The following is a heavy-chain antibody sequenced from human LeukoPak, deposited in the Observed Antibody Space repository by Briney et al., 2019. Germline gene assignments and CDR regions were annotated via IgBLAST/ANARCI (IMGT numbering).Heavy chain of an antibody. Sequence: GASVKVSCKASGYTFTGYYMHWVRRAPGQGLEWMGWINPNSGGTNYAQKFQGRVTMTRDTSISTAYMELSRLRSDDTAVYYCARDVDTVTPYYFDYWGQGTLVTVSS. J-gene: IGHJ4*02. D-gene: IGHD4-4*01. V-gene: IGHV1-2*02. CDR3: ARDVDTVTPYYFDY. CDR2: INPNSGGT. CDR1: GYTFTGYY.